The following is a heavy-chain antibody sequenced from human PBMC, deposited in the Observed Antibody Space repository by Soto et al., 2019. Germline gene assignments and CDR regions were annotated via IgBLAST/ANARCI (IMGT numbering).Heavy chain of an antibody. V-gene: IGHV3-30-3*01. CDR2: ISYDGSNK. Sequence: PGGSLRLSCAASGFTFSSYAMHWVRQAPGKGLEWVAVISYDGSNKYYADSVKGRFTISRDNSKNTLYLQMNSLRAEDTAVYYCASRSGWYSDAFDIWGQGTMVTVSS. CDR3: ASRSGWYSDAFDI. J-gene: IGHJ3*02. D-gene: IGHD6-19*01. CDR1: GFTFSSYA.